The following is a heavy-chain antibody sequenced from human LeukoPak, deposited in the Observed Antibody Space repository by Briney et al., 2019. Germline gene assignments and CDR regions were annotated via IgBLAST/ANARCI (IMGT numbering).Heavy chain of an antibody. CDR3: AKDLSLGYCSSTSCYNWFDP. Sequence: PGRSLRLSCAASGFTFSSYGMDWVRQAPGKGLEWVAFIRYDGSNKYYADSVKGRFTISRDNSKNTLYLQMNSLRAEDTAVYYCAKDLSLGYCSSTSCYNWFDPWGQGTLVTVSS. CDR2: IRYDGSNK. CDR1: GFTFSSYG. D-gene: IGHD2-2*01. J-gene: IGHJ5*02. V-gene: IGHV3-30*02.